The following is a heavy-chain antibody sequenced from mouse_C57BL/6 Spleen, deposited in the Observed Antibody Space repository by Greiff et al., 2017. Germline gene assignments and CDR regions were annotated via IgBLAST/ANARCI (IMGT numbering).Heavy chain of an antibody. Sequence: QVQLQQPGAELVKPGASVKMSCKASGYTFTSYWITWVKQRPGQGLEWIGDIYPGSGSTNYNEKFKSKATLTVDTSSSTAYMQLSSLTSEDSAVYYCASRGDYDSWFAYWGQGTLVTVSA. V-gene: IGHV1-55*01. D-gene: IGHD2-4*01. CDR2: IYPGSGST. J-gene: IGHJ3*01. CDR3: ASRGDYDSWFAY. CDR1: GYTFTSYW.